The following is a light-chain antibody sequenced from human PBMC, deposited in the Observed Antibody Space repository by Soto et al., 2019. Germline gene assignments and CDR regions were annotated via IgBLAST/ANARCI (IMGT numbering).Light chain of an antibody. J-gene: IGKJ5*01. CDR1: QSIHTS. CDR2: DST. Sequence: VLTQSPATLSLSPGEGATLSFMASQSIHTSLAWYQQKSGKPPRLVIYDSTLRANGVPDRFGGSRSGTEFTLTINSLEPEDFAVYYCQQRNVWPPINFGQGTRLEIK. CDR3: QQRNVWPPIN. V-gene: IGKV3-11*01.